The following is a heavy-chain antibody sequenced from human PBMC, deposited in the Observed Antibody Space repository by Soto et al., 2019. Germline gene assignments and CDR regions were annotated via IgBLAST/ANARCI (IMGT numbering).Heavy chain of an antibody. V-gene: IGHV3-21*01. CDR1: GFTFSNYN. D-gene: IGHD3-22*01. Sequence: GGSLRLSCAASGFTFSNYNINWVRQAPGKGLEWVSSISRSSSYIYYADSVQGRFTISRDNAKDSLYLQMNSLRAEDTVVYYCARVGHYYDTSDFDYWGQGTLVTVSS. CDR3: ARVGHYYDTSDFDY. J-gene: IGHJ4*02. CDR2: ISRSSSYI.